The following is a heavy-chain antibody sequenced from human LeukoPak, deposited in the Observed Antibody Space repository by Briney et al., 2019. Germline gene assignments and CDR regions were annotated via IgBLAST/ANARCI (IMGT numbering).Heavy chain of an antibody. CDR1: GFTFSSYA. V-gene: IGHV3-30*14. CDR2: ISYDGSNK. D-gene: IGHD3-16*01. CDR3: ARRAGAYPHPYDY. Sequence: GGSLRLSCAASGFTFSSYAMHWVRQAPGKGLKWVAVISYDGSNKYYADSVKGRFTISRDNSKNTLYLQMNSLRAEDTAVYYCARRAGAYPHPYDYWGQGTLVTVSS. J-gene: IGHJ4*02.